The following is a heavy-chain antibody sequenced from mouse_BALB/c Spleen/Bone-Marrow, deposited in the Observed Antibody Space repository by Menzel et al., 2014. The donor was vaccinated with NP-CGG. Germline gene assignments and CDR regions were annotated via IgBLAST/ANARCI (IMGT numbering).Heavy chain of an antibody. CDR2: INSDGGIT. CDR3: ARHGFYYAMDY. V-gene: IGHV5-2*01. CDR1: EYEFPSHD. Sequence: EVHLVESGGGLVQPGESLKLSCESNEYEFPSHDMSWVRKTPEKRLELVAAINSDGGITNYPDTMERRFTISRDNTKKTLYLQISSLRSEDTALYYCARHGFYYAMDYWGQGTSVTVSS. J-gene: IGHJ4*01.